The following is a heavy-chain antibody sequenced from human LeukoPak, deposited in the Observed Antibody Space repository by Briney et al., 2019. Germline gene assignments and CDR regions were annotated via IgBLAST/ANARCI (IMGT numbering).Heavy chain of an antibody. CDR1: GFTFSSYA. CDR3: AKSPLRDRTQHY. V-gene: IGHV3-23*01. Sequence: GGSLRLSCAASGFTFSSYAMSWVRQAPGKGLEWVSAISGSGGSTYYADSVKGRFTISRDNSKNTLYLQMNSLRAEDTAVYYFAKSPLRDRTQHYWGHGILVTVSS. D-gene: IGHD1-14*01. J-gene: IGHJ4*01. CDR2: ISGSGGST.